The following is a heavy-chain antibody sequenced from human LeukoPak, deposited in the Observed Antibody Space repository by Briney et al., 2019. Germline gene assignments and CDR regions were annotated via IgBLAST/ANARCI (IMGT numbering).Heavy chain of an antibody. J-gene: IGHJ4*02. CDR2: IWYDGSNK. CDR3: ARVSGGLRSGFDY. Sequence: SGGSLRLSCGASGFTFSSYGMHRVRQAPGKGLEWVAVIWYDGSNKYYADSVKGRFTISRDNSKNTLYLQMNSLRAEDTAVYYCARVSGGLRSGFDYWGQGTLVTVSS. V-gene: IGHV3-33*01. CDR1: GFTFSSYG. D-gene: IGHD2-15*01.